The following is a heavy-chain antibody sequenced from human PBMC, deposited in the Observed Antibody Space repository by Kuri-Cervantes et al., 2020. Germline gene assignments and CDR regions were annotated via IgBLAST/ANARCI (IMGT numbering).Heavy chain of an antibody. CDR1: GGTFSSYA. V-gene: IGHV1-69*05. CDR3: AKAQYDILTGTLDY. D-gene: IGHD3-9*01. Sequence: SVKVSCKASGGTFSSYAISWVRQAPGQGLEWMGGIIPIFGTANYAQKFQGRVTITTDESTSTAYMELSSLRSEDTAVYYCAKAQYDILTGTLDYRGQGTLVTVSS. CDR2: IIPIFGTA. J-gene: IGHJ4*02.